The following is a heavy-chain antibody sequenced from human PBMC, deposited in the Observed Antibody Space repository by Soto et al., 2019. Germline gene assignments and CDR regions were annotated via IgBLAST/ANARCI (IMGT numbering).Heavy chain of an antibody. V-gene: IGHV4-30-2*01. CDR2: IYHSGST. CDR1: GGSISSGGYS. CDR3: ASYCSSTSCYGDLGSFDY. Sequence: QLQLQESGSGLVKPSQTLSLTCAVSGGSISSGGYSWSWIRQPPGKGLEWIGYIYHSGSTYYNPSLKSRVTISVDRSKNQFSLKLSSVTAADTAVYYCASYCSSTSCYGDLGSFDYWGQGTLVTVSS. D-gene: IGHD2-2*01. J-gene: IGHJ4*02.